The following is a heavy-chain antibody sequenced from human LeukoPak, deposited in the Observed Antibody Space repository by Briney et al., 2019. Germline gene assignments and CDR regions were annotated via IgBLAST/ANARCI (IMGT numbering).Heavy chain of an antibody. Sequence: PGESLKISCKGSGYSFTTYWIGWVRQMPGKGLEWMGIIYPGDSDTRYSPSFQGQVTISADKSISTAYLRWSSLKASDTAMYYCARGSRDTAMVRDPWGQGTLVTVSS. V-gene: IGHV5-51*01. J-gene: IGHJ5*02. CDR1: GYSFTTYW. CDR2: IYPGDSDT. CDR3: ARGSRDTAMVRDP. D-gene: IGHD5-18*01.